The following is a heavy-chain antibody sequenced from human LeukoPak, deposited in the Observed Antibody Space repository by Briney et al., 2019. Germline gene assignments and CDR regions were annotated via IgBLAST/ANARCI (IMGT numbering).Heavy chain of an antibody. V-gene: IGHV4-59*01. Sequence: SETLSLTCTVSGGSISSYYWSWIRQPPGKGLEWMGYIYYSGSTNYNPSLKSRVTISVDTSKNQFSLKLSSVTAADTAVYYCARDRGTMVRGSRRGYDGYYYYMDVWGKGTTVTISS. CDR3: ARDRGTMVRGSRRGYDGYYYYMDV. J-gene: IGHJ6*03. D-gene: IGHD3-10*01. CDR2: IYYSGST. CDR1: GGSISSYY.